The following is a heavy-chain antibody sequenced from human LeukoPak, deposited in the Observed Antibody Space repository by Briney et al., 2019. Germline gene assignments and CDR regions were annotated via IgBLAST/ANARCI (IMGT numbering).Heavy chain of an antibody. CDR1: GVSISSSSYY. CDR3: ARVSGSYSRGSWYWYFDP. D-gene: IGHD1-26*01. J-gene: IGHJ2*01. CDR2: IYYSGST. Sequence: SETLSLTCTVSGVSISSSSYYWGWIRQPPGKGLEWIGSIYYSGSTYYNPSLKSRVTISVDTSKNQFSLKLSSVTAADTAVYYCARVSGSYSRGSWYWYFDPWGRGTLVTVSS. V-gene: IGHV4-39*07.